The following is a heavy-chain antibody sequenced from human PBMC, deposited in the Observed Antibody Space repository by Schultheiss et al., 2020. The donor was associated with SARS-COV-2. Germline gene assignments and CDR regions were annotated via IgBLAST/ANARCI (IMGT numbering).Heavy chain of an antibody. Sequence: GGSLRLSCAASGFTFSNYGMRWVCQAPGKGLEWVSVISSSGGTTYYADSVKGRFTMSRDNSKNTLYLQMNSLRAEDTAVYYCAKRVVVTGMYGMDVWGQGTTVTVSS. CDR3: AKRVVVTGMYGMDV. CDR2: ISSSGGTT. V-gene: IGHV3-23*01. J-gene: IGHJ6*02. CDR1: GFTFSNYG. D-gene: IGHD2-21*02.